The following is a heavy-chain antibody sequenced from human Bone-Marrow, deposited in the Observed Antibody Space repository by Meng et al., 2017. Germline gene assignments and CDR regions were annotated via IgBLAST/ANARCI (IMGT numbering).Heavy chain of an antibody. CDR1: GGTFSRYA. Sequence: SVKVSCKASGGTFSRYAISWVRQAPGQGLEWMGGIIPIFGTANYAQKFQGRVTITADKSTSTAYRELSSLRSEDKAVYYCARDRKKMATITLWYYYGMDVWGQGTTVTVSS. CDR3: ARDRKKMATITLWYYYGMDV. CDR2: IIPIFGTA. J-gene: IGHJ6*02. D-gene: IGHD5-24*01. V-gene: IGHV1-69*06.